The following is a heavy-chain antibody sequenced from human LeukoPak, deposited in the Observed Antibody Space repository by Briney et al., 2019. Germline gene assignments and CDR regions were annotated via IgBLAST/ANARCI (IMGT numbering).Heavy chain of an antibody. CDR2: INQDGSEK. CDR1: GFTFDDYW. D-gene: IGHD4/OR15-4a*01. J-gene: IGHJ4*02. V-gene: IGHV3-7*01. Sequence: GGSLRLSCGASGFTFDDYWMSWVRQAPGQGLEWVANINQDGSEKYYLDSAKGRFTISRDNARNSLYLQVNSLRAEDTAVYYCAKDVEYGDPSYFDYWGQGTLVTVS. CDR3: AKDVEYGDPSYFDY.